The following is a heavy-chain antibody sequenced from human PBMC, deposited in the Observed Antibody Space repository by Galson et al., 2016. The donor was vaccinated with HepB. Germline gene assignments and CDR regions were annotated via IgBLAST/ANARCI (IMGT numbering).Heavy chain of an antibody. CDR2: ISTRRTT. V-gene: IGHV3-23*01. Sequence: SLRLSCAASGFVFSNFGLSWVRQAPGKGLEWVASISTRRTTYSSDSVQGRFTISRDSSNNTLYLQMNGLRAEDTAVYYCAKERLVRRIFDHWGQGTLLTVSS. D-gene: IGHD1-1*01. CDR3: AKERLVRRIFDH. J-gene: IGHJ4*02. CDR1: GFVFSNFG.